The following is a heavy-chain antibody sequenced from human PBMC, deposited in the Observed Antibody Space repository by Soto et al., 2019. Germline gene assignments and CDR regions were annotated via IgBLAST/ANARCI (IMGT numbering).Heavy chain of an antibody. J-gene: IGHJ6*02. V-gene: IGHV1-46*03. D-gene: IGHD1-26*01. Sequence: ASVKVSCKAPGYTLTSYYMHWVRQAPGQGLEWMGIINPSGGSTNYAQKFQGRVTMTRDTSTSTVYMELSSLRSEDTAVYYCARNRELHLPKHYYHYGMDFWGQGTTVTVSS. CDR2: INPSGGST. CDR3: ARNRELHLPKHYYHYGMDF. CDR1: GYTLTSYY.